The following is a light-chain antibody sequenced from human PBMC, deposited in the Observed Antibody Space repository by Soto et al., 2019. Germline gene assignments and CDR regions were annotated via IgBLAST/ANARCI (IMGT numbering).Light chain of an antibody. J-gene: IGKJ1*01. Sequence: DIVMTQSPASLTVSLGERATINCTSSETIFYSSNNRNYLAWYQQRPGQPPKLLIYWASTRESGVPDRFSGSGSGTDFTLTISSLQTEDVALYYCQQYYNFPRTFGQGTKVDIK. CDR2: WAS. CDR3: QQYYNFPRT. V-gene: IGKV4-1*01. CDR1: ETIFYSSNNRNY.